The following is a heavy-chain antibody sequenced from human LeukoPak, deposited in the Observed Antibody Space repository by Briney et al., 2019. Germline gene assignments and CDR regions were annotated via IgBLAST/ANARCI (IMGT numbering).Heavy chain of an antibody. Sequence: GGSLRLSCAASGFTFGTYAMSWVRQTPGKRREWVAAISGSDPGTYHADSVKGRFTISRDNSNNTLYLQMNSLRAEYTALYFCAKSPLGSCTHARCYPLDSWGQGTLVTVSS. J-gene: IGHJ4*02. D-gene: IGHD2-8*01. CDR1: GFTFGTYA. CDR2: ISGSDPGT. V-gene: IGHV3-23*01. CDR3: AKSPLGSCTHARCYPLDS.